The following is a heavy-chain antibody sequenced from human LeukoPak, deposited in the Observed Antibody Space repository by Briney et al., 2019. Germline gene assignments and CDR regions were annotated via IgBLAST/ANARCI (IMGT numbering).Heavy chain of an antibody. D-gene: IGHD3-10*01. CDR2: IYTSGST. Sequence: SETLSLTCTVSGDSISDYYWSWIRQPAGKGLEWIGRIYTSGSTNYNPSLKSRVTISVDTSKNQFSLKLSSVTAADTAVYYCARRPYYYGSGSYYYYYMDVWGKGTTVTVSS. CDR1: GDSISDYY. V-gene: IGHV4-4*07. J-gene: IGHJ6*03. CDR3: ARRPYYYGSGSYYYYYMDV.